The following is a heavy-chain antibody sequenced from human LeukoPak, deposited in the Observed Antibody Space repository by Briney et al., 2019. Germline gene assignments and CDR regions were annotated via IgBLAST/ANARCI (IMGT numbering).Heavy chain of an antibody. J-gene: IGHJ3*02. Sequence: KPSETLSLTCTVSGGSISSHYWSWIRQPPGKGLEWIGPMYYSGSTNYKPSLKSRVTISVDTSKNQFSLKLSSVTAADTAVYYCARHAYYYDRSGSYEAFDIWGQGTKVTVSS. CDR2: MYYSGST. CDR3: ARHAYYYDRSGSYEAFDI. D-gene: IGHD3-22*01. V-gene: IGHV4-59*08. CDR1: GGSISSHY.